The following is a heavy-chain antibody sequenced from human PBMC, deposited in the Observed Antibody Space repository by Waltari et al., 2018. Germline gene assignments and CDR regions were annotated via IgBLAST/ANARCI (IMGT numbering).Heavy chain of an antibody. V-gene: IGHV3-7*01. CDR2: IKQDGSEK. J-gene: IGHJ2*01. CDR3: ARESAGRLGIPPTTKGYFDL. Sequence: EVQLVESGGGLVQPGGSLRLSCAASGFTFSSYWMSWVRQAPGKGLEWVANIKQDGSEKDNVDSGSGRFTICRDNAKNSLYLQMKSLRAEDTAVYYGARESAGRLGIPPTTKGYFDLWGRGTLVTVAS. D-gene: IGHD3-16*01. CDR1: GFTFSSYW.